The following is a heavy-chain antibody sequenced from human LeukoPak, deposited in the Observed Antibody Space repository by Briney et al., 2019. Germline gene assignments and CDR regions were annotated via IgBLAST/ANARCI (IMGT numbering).Heavy chain of an antibody. J-gene: IGHJ4*02. D-gene: IGHD4-17*01. V-gene: IGHV3-48*03. CDR2: ISSSGRTM. Sequence: GGSLRLSCGASGFTFSNYEMNWVRQAPGEGLEWLSYISSSGRTMYYADSVKGRFTISRDNAKNSLYLQMNSLRAEDTAVYYCARDRKAAVTYPDYWGQGTLVTVSS. CDR3: ARDRKAAVTYPDY. CDR1: GFTFSNYE.